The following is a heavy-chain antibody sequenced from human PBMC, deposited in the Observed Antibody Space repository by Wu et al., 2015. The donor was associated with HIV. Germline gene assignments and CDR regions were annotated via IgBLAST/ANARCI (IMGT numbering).Heavy chain of an antibody. Sequence: QVHLVQSGAEVKKPRSSVKVSCKASGDTFSTSTFTWVRQTPGQGLQWMGGIIPIFGKANYARRFQGKVTITADESTSTVYMELRSLKSEDTAIYYCARGYYYDSGYYFDSWGQGTLVTVSS. D-gene: IGHD3-22*01. CDR1: GDTFSTST. CDR3: ARGYYYDSGYYFDS. CDR2: IIPIFGKA. J-gene: IGHJ4*02. V-gene: IGHV1-69*12.